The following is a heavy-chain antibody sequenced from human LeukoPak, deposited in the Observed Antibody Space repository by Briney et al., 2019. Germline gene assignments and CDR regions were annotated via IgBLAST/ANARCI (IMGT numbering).Heavy chain of an antibody. CDR1: GYTFTSYA. V-gene: IGHV1-3*01. CDR3: ARDLRVHTANPYFDY. CDR2: INAGNGNA. Sequence: ASVKVSCKASGYTFTSYAMHWVRQAPGQRLEWMGWINAGNGNAKYSQKLQGRVTMTTDTSTGIAYMELRSLRSDDTAVYYCARDLRVHTANPYFDYWGQGTLVTVSS. D-gene: IGHD5-18*01. J-gene: IGHJ4*02.